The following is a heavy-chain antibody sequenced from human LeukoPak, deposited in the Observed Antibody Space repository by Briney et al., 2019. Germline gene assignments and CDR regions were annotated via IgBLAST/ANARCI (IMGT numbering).Heavy chain of an antibody. D-gene: IGHD3-22*01. CDR3: ARRIYDSSGYYYWYFDL. Sequence: PSETLSLTCTVSGGSISSYYWSWIRQPPGKGLEGMGYIYYSGSTNYNPSLKSRVTISVDTSKNQFSLKLSSVTAADTAVYYCARRIYDSSGYYYWYFDLWGRGTLVTVSS. J-gene: IGHJ2*01. CDR2: IYYSGST. V-gene: IGHV4-59*08. CDR1: GGSISSYY.